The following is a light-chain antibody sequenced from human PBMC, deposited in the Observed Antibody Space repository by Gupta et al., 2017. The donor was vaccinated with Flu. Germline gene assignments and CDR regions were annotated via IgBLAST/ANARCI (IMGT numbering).Light chain of an antibody. J-gene: IGLJ1*01. V-gene: IGLV2-14*01. CDR3: SSYRSTSTYV. CDR2: EVS. Sequence: QSALTQPASVSGSPGQSIAICCTGTNSDVGCYHFVSRYQQHPGKALKLIIYEVSYRPSGVSNRFSGSKSDNTASLTISGLQAEDDADYYCSSYRSTSTYVFGTGTQVTVL. CDR1: NSDVGCYHF.